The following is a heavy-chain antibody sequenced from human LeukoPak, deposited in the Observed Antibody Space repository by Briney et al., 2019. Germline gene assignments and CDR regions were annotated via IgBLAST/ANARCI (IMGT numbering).Heavy chain of an antibody. J-gene: IGHJ5*02. V-gene: IGHV4-39*01. CDR1: GGSISSSSYY. Sequence: SETLSLTCTVSGGSISSSSYYWGWIRQPPGKGLEWIGSIYYSGSTYYNPSLKSRVTISVDTSKNQFSLKLSSVTAADTAVYYCARHYVGMIVVVITSNWFDPWGQGTLVTVSS. CDR3: ARHYVGMIVVVITSNWFDP. D-gene: IGHD3-22*01. CDR2: IYYSGST.